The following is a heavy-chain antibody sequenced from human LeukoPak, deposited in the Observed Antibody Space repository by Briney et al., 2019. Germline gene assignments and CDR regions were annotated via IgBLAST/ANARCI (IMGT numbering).Heavy chain of an antibody. Sequence: SVKVSCKASGGTFSSYAISWVRQAPGQGLEWMGGIIPIFGTANYAQRFQGRVTITADKSTSTAYMELSSLRSEDTAVYYCARDSYYDSSGYYAYWGQGTLVTVSS. D-gene: IGHD3-22*01. V-gene: IGHV1-69*06. CDR1: GGTFSSYA. J-gene: IGHJ4*02. CDR2: IIPIFGTA. CDR3: ARDSYYDSSGYYAY.